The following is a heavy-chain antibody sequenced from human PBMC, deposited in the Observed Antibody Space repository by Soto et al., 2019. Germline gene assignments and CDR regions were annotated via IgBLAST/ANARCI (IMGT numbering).Heavy chain of an antibody. D-gene: IGHD3-22*01. V-gene: IGHV3-49*04. CDR1: GFTLGNYA. J-gene: IGHJ4*02. Sequence: PGGSLRLSCTASGFTLGNYAMSWVRQAPGKGLEWVGFIRSKAYGGTTEYAASVKGRFTISRDDSKSIAYLQMNSLNTEDTAVYYCTRVRGYYYDSSGHFDYWGQGTLVTVSS. CDR3: TRVRGYYYDSSGHFDY. CDR2: IRSKAYGGTT.